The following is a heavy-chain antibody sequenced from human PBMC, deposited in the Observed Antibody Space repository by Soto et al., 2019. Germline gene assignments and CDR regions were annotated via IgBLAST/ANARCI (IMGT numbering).Heavy chain of an antibody. CDR1: GGSLSDYY. CDR3: ARLAVAATRTKDY. Sequence: SETLSLTCAVYGGSLSDYYWSWIRQPPGKGLEWIAEINHSGGTKYNPSLKSRVTISVDTSKNHFSLQLSSVTAADTAVYFCARLAVAATRTKDYWGQGTLVTVSS. CDR2: INHSGGT. D-gene: IGHD6-19*01. J-gene: IGHJ4*02. V-gene: IGHV4-34*01.